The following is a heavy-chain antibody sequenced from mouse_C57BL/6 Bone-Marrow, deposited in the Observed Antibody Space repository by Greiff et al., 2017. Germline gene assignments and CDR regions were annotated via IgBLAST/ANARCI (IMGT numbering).Heavy chain of an antibody. Sequence: QVQLQQSGPKLVKPGASVKISCKASGYAFSSSWMNWVKQRPGKGLEWIGRIYPGDGDTNYNGKFKGKATLTADKSSSTAYMQLSSLTSEDAAVYFCARGTGHWYVDVWGTGTTVTVSS. CDR3: ARGTGHWYVDV. CDR2: IYPGDGDT. CDR1: GYAFSSSW. V-gene: IGHV1-82*01. J-gene: IGHJ1*03. D-gene: IGHD3-3*01.